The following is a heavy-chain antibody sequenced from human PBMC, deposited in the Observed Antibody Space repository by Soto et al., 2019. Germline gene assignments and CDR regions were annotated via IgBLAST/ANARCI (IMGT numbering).Heavy chain of an antibody. Sequence: GGSLRLSCAASGFTFSSYSMNWVRQAPGKGPEWVSSISSSSSYIYYADSVKGRFTISRYNAKNSLYLHMNSLRAEDTAVHDCATSPTGGYFDYWGQGTLVTVSS. J-gene: IGHJ4*02. V-gene: IGHV3-21*01. CDR3: ATSPTGGYFDY. CDR1: GFTFSSYS. D-gene: IGHD7-27*01. CDR2: ISSSSSYI.